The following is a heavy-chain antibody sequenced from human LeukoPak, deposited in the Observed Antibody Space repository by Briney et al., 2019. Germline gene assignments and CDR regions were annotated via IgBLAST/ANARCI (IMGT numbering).Heavy chain of an antibody. D-gene: IGHD3-3*01. Sequence: GGSLRLSCAASGFTFSTYSMSWVRQAPGKGLEWVSAISGSAGSTYYADSVKGRFTISRDNSKNTLYLQMNSLRAEDTAVYYCARGSRVFGVVIMYGYYMDVWGKGTTVTVSS. V-gene: IGHV3-23*01. CDR3: ARGSRVFGVVIMYGYYMDV. J-gene: IGHJ6*03. CDR2: ISGSAGST. CDR1: GFTFSTYS.